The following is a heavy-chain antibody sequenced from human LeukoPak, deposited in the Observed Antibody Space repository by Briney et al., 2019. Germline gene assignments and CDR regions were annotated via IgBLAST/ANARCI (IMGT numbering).Heavy chain of an antibody. CDR3: AKGSIVAAAPCYYAMDV. CDR2: ITWDGGRT. CDR1: GFTFDDYT. J-gene: IGHJ6*02. Sequence: PGGSLRLSCAASGFTFDDYTMHWVRQAPGEGLEWVSMITWDGGRTDYADSVKGRFTISRDNSGRSLILQMNTLRTEDTALYYCAKGSIVAAAPCYYAMDVWGQGTTVTVSS. D-gene: IGHD2-2*01. V-gene: IGHV3-43*01.